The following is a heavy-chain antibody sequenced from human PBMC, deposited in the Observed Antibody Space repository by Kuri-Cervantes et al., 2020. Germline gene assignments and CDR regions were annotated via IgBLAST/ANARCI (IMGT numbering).Heavy chain of an antibody. Sequence: GGSLRLSCAASGFTFSSYAMHWVRQAPGKGLEWVAVIWFDGSQRYYTDSVKGRVTISRDQSMNTLYLEMNSLRAEDTAVYYCARVIKTSWFVRGHFDYWGQGTLVTVSS. CDR2: IWFDGSQR. D-gene: IGHD3-10*01. V-gene: IGHV3-33*08. J-gene: IGHJ4*02. CDR1: GFTFSSYA. CDR3: ARVIKTSWFVRGHFDY.